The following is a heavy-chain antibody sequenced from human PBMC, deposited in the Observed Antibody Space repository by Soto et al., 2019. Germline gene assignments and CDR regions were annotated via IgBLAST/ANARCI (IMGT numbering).Heavy chain of an antibody. Sequence: SLRLSCAASGFTFSSYAMHWVRQAPGKGLEWVAVISYDGSNKYYADSVKGRFTISRDNSKNTLYLQMNSLRAEDTAVYYCARDRITMVRGVINANWFDPWGQGTLVTVSS. CDR1: GFTFSSYA. J-gene: IGHJ5*02. D-gene: IGHD3-10*01. V-gene: IGHV3-30-3*01. CDR3: ARDRITMVRGVINANWFDP. CDR2: ISYDGSNK.